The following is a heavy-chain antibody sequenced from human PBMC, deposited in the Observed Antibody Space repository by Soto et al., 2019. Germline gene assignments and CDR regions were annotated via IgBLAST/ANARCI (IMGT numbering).Heavy chain of an antibody. J-gene: IGHJ4*02. Sequence: QVQLQQWGAGLLKPSETLSLTCAVYGGSFSGYYWSWIRQPPGKGLEWIGEINHSGSTNYNPSLKSRVTISVDTSKNQFSLKLSSVTAADTAVYYCARARIAARPGYSGQGTLVTVSS. D-gene: IGHD6-6*01. CDR2: INHSGST. CDR3: ARARIAARPGY. CDR1: GGSFSGYY. V-gene: IGHV4-34*01.